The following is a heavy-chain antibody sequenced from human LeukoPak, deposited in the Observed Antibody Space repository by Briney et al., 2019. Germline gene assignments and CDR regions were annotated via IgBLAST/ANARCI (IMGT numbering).Heavy chain of an antibody. V-gene: IGHV3-23*01. Sequence: PGGSLRLSCAASGFTFSSYAMSWVRQAPGKGLEWVSAISGSGGSTYYADSVKGRFTISRDNSKNTLYLQMNSLRAEDTAVYYCAKAKGFYCSSTSCHMGGYYYMDVWGKGTTVTVSS. D-gene: IGHD2-2*02. CDR2: ISGSGGST. J-gene: IGHJ6*03. CDR1: GFTFSSYA. CDR3: AKAKGFYCSSTSCHMGGYYYMDV.